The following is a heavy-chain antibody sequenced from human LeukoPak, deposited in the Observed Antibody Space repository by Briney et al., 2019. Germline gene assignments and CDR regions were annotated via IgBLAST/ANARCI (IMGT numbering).Heavy chain of an antibody. V-gene: IGHV1-2*02. CDR1: GYTFTGYY. Sequence: ASVKVSCKASGYTFTGYYMHWVRQAPGQGLEWMGWINPNSGATNYTQKFQGRVTMTRDTSITTAYMELSSLRSEDTAVYYCARGLAGATTSPFDYWGQGTLVTVSS. CDR2: INPNSGAT. D-gene: IGHD1-26*01. J-gene: IGHJ4*02. CDR3: ARGLAGATTSPFDY.